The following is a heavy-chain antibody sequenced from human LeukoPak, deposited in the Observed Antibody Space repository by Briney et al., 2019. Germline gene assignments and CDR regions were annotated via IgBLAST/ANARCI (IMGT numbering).Heavy chain of an antibody. V-gene: IGHV3-21*01. D-gene: IGHD2-2*01. CDR1: GFTFSSYS. CDR2: ISSSSSYI. J-gene: IGHJ4*02. Sequence: GGSLRLSCAASGFTFSSYSMNWVRQAPGKGLEWVSSISSSSSYIYYADSVKGRFTISRDNAKNSLYPQMNSLRAEDTAVYYCARADCSGTSCDKGITPGGDYWGQGTLITVSS. CDR3: ARADCSGTSCDKGITPGGDY.